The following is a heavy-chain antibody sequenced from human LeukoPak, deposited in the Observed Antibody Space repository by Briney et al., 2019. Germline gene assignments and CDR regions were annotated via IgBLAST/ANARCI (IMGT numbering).Heavy chain of an antibody. CDR1: GGSFSGYY. Sequence: SETLSLTCVVDGGSFSGYYWNWIRQPPGKGLEWIGEINHSGSTNYNPSLKSRVTMSLDTSKSQFSLKLSSVTAADTAVYYCASQYSGGWFDTWGQGTLVTVSS. CDR3: ASQYSGGWFDT. J-gene: IGHJ5*02. V-gene: IGHV4-34*01. D-gene: IGHD6-19*01. CDR2: INHSGST.